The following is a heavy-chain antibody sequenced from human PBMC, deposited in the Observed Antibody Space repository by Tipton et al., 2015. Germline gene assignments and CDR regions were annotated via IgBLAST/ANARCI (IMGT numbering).Heavy chain of an antibody. CDR1: GFTFNNYW. CDR3: ARDFRGYCSGGSCFYFDY. V-gene: IGHV3-7*01. Sequence: SLRLSCAASGFTFNNYWMTWVRQAPGKRLEWVANIKPDGSESYYLDSVKGRFTISRDNAKNSLYLEINNLRAEDTAVYYCARDFRGYCSGGSCFYFDYWGQGTLVTVSS. CDR2: IKPDGSES. D-gene: IGHD2-15*01. J-gene: IGHJ4*02.